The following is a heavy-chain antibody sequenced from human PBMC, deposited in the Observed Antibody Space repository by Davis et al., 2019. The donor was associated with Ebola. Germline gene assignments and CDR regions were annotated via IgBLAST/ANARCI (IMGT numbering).Heavy chain of an antibody. Sequence: PGGSLRLSCAASGFTFSSYWMSWVRQAPGKGLEWVANIKQDGSEKYYVDSVKGRFTISRDNAKNSLYLQMNSLRAEDTAVYYCARTGRNNWGSAPGDYWGQGTLVTVSS. CDR1: GFTFSSYW. V-gene: IGHV3-7*01. D-gene: IGHD7-27*01. J-gene: IGHJ4*02. CDR2: IKQDGSEK. CDR3: ARTGRNNWGSAPGDY.